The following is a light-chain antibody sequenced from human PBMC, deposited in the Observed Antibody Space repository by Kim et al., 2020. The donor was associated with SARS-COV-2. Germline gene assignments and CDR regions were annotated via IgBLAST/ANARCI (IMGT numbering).Light chain of an antibody. J-gene: IGLJ3*02. CDR3: AAWDDSLSVWM. Sequence: QPVLTQSPSASGTPGQRVTISCSGSSSNLGSTYVYWYQQVPGTAPKLLIYANNQRPSGVPDRFSGSKSGTSASLAISGLRSEDEAEYYCAAWDDSLSVWMFGGGTQLTVL. CDR2: ANN. V-gene: IGLV1-47*01. CDR1: SSNLGSTY.